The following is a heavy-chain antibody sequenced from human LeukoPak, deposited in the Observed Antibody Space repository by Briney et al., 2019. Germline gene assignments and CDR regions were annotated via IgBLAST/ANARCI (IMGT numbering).Heavy chain of an antibody. Sequence: PGLSLRLSCAASGFSITTYAMHWVRQAPGKGLESVADISHDGSKNYYADSVKGRFTISRDLSKNTLYLQMNSLRSEDTAVYYCASVADYWGQGTLVIVSS. V-gene: IGHV3-30*04. CDR3: ASVADY. CDR1: GFSITTYA. CDR2: ISHDGSKN. J-gene: IGHJ4*02.